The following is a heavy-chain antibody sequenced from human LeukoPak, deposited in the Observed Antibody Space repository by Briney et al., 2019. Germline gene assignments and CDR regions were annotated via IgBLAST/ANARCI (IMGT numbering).Heavy chain of an antibody. J-gene: IGHJ4*02. CDR1: GFTFSTYA. V-gene: IGHV3-30*03. CDR2: ISYDGSNK. D-gene: IGHD1-26*01. Sequence: GGSLSLSCAASGFTFSTYALHWVRQAPAKGLGWLAVISYDGSNKYYADSVKGRFTISRDNSKNTLYLQMNSLRADDTAVYYCARDSRRVGATGGSDYWGQGTLVTVSS. CDR3: ARDSRRVGATGGSDY.